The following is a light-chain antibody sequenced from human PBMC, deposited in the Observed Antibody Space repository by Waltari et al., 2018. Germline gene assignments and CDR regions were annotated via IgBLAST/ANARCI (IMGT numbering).Light chain of an antibody. J-gene: IGLJ3*02. CDR1: SSNIGSNT. V-gene: IGLV1-44*01. CDR2: ANI. Sequence: QSVLTQPPSASGTPGQRVTISCSGSSSNIGSNTVNWYQQLPGTAPKLLISANIPRPSGVPDRVSGSKSGTSASLAISGLQSEDEADYYCTTWDDSLNGVVFGGGTKLTV. CDR3: TTWDDSLNGVV.